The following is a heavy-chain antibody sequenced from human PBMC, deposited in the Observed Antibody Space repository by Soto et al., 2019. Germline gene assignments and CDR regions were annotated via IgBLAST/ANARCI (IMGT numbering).Heavy chain of an antibody. V-gene: IGHV1-69*06. D-gene: IGHD3-10*01. CDR2: IVPVFGST. Sequence: QVQLVQSGNEVKKPGSSVKVSCKASGGTFTTNGIIWVRQAPGQGLEWMGGIVPVFGSTKYAQKFQGRLTITADRSTNTAYMELRGLVSEDSAVYYCARDGGFGELKYWGPGTLVTVSS. J-gene: IGHJ4*02. CDR1: GGTFTTNG. CDR3: ARDGGFGELKY.